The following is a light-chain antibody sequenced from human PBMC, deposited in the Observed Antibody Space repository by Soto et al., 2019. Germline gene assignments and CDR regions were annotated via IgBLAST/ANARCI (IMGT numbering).Light chain of an antibody. J-gene: IGKJ1*01. CDR3: QQYNSFPT. CDR2: DAS. V-gene: IGKV1-5*01. CDR1: QSVRSW. Sequence: DIQLTQSPSTLSASVGDSVTITCRASQSVRSWLAWYQQKPGRAPRLLIYDASKLEAGVPSRFSGSGSETELSLTISSLQPDDFATYFCQQYNSFPTFCQGTRVEIK.